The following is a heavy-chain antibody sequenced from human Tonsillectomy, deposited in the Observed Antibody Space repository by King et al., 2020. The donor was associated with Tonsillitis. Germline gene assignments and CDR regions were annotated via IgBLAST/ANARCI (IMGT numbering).Heavy chain of an antibody. J-gene: IGHJ4*02. CDR1: GDSISSSTYY. CDR3: ARLGGVRDSDYGGGFDY. D-gene: IGHD4-17*01. Sequence: QLQESGPGLVKPSETLSLACTVSGDSISSSTYYWGWSRQPPGKGLEWIWRSYYSGSTYYNPSLKSRVTISVDPSKNQFSLKLSSVTAADTAVYYCARLGGVRDSDYGGGFDYWGQGTLVTVSS. V-gene: IGHV4-39*01. CDR2: SYYSGST.